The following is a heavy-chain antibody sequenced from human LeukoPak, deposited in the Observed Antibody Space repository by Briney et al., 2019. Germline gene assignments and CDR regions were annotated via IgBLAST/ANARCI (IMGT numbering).Heavy chain of an antibody. V-gene: IGHV4-38-2*01. Sequence: SETLSLTCAVSGYSISSGYYWGWIRQPPGKGLEWIGSIYHSGSTYYNPSLKSRVTISVDTSKNQFSLQLSSVTAADTAVYYCARRGYCSSTSCYNDPENAFDIWGQGTMVTVSS. CDR1: GYSISSGYY. J-gene: IGHJ3*02. CDR3: ARRGYCSSTSCYNDPENAFDI. D-gene: IGHD2-2*02. CDR2: IYHSGST.